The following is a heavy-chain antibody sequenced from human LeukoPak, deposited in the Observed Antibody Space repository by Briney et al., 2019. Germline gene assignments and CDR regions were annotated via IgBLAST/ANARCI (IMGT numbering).Heavy chain of an antibody. CDR2: ISGSGGST. D-gene: IGHD2-15*01. CDR1: GFTFSSYA. CDR3: AKVDNIVVVVAATPFDY. V-gene: IGHV3-23*01. Sequence: PGGSLRLSCAASGFTFSSYAMSWVRQAPGKGLEWVSAISGSGGSTYYADSVKGRFTISRDNSKNTLYLQMNSLRAEDTAVYYCAKVDNIVVVVAATPFDYWGQGTPVTASS. J-gene: IGHJ4*02.